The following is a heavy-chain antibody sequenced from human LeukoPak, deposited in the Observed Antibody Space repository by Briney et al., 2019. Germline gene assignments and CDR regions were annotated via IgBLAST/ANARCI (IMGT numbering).Heavy chain of an antibody. CDR3: ARRPAGGNGARYFDY. CDR2: IWPDDSDT. J-gene: IGHJ4*02. V-gene: IGHV5-51*01. Sequence: GESLKISCKASGFSFTSSWIGWVRQMPGKGLEWMGIIWPDDSDTRYSPSFQGQVTISADKSISTAYLRWSSLQASDTAMYYCARRPAGGNGARYFDYWGPGAWVTVSS. D-gene: IGHD4-23*01. CDR1: GFSFTSSW.